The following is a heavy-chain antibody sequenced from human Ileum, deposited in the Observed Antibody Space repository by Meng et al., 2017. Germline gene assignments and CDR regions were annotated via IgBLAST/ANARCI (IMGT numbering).Heavy chain of an antibody. D-gene: IGHD4-23*01. V-gene: IGHV1-8*01. CDR3: ARDYGGNSGWFDP. CDR1: GYTFTSYD. Sequence: EQRVLSGAEVKKPGASVKVSCKASGYTFTSYDINWVRQASGQGLEWLGWMNPDSGNTGYAQKFQGRVTITRDTSRTTAYMELSSLRSEDTAVYYCARDYGGNSGWFDPWGQGTLVTVSS. CDR2: MNPDSGNT. J-gene: IGHJ5*02.